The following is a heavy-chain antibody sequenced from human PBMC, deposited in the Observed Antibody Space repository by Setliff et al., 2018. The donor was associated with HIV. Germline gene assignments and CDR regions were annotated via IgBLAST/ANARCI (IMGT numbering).Heavy chain of an antibody. J-gene: IGHJ3*01. Sequence: GGSLRLSCAAPGFTFSTSEMNWVRQAPGKGLEWVSYISGSGSTIYYADSVKGRFTISRDNSKNSLNLQMNSLRAEDTAVYYCARDRVVGATLDPLDLWGQGTMVT. D-gene: IGHD1-26*01. V-gene: IGHV3-48*03. CDR3: ARDRVVGATLDPLDL. CDR2: ISGSGSTI. CDR1: GFTFSTSE.